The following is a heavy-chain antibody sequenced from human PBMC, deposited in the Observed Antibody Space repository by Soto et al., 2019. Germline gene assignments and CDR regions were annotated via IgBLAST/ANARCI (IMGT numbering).Heavy chain of an antibody. D-gene: IGHD2-2*01. J-gene: IGHJ5*02. CDR1: GGSFSTNY. V-gene: IGHV4-59*01. CDR3: ARDGPVYCNRNSCPYNWFDP. Sequence: QVQLQESGPGLVKPSETLSLTCTVSGGSFSTNYWSWIRQPPGKGLEWIGYIYYSGSTDYNPFLKSRVTISVDTAKNQFSLKLSSVTAADTAVYYCARDGPVYCNRNSCPYNWFDPWGQGILVTVSS. CDR2: IYYSGST.